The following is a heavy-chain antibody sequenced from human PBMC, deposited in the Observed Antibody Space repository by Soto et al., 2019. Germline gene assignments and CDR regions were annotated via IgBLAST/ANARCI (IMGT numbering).Heavy chain of an antibody. CDR1: GFTFTSFA. V-gene: IGHV3-23*01. CDR3: AIGEGLSTSYFNF. CDR2: ISGSGGAT. Sequence: GGSLRLSCAASGFTFTSFAVSWVRQAPGKGLEWVSAISGSGGATYYADSVKGRFTVSRDNSRNTVYLQVDSLRVEDTAVYRCAIGEGLSTSYFNFWGKGTMGAVSS. J-gene: IGHJ4*02. D-gene: IGHD3-3*01.